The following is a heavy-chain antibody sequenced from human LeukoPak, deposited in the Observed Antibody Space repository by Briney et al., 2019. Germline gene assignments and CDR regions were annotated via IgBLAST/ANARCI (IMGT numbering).Heavy chain of an antibody. CDR1: GYTFTGYY. Sequence: ASVKVSCKASGYTFTGYYMHWVRQAPGHGLEWTGWINPNSGGTNYAQKFRGRVTMTRDTSISTAYMELSRLRSDDTAVYYCARVSTVRGGVYYYYYMDVWGKGTTVTISS. CDR3: ARVSTVRGGVYYYYYMDV. CDR2: INPNSGGT. J-gene: IGHJ6*03. D-gene: IGHD3-10*01. V-gene: IGHV1-2*02.